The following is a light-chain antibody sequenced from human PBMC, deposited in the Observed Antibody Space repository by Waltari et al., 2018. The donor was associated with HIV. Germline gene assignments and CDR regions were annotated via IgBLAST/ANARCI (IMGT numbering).Light chain of an antibody. J-gene: IGKJ3*01. CDR2: GAS. V-gene: IGKV1-5*03. Sequence: DVQMTQSPSTLSASIGDRVTISCRASQTITTSLAWYQHKPGKAPKLLVYGASTLPSGVPSKFSCSGSGTEFTLTISSLQPDDFATYYCLHYKYYPFTFGPGTKVDIK. CDR1: QTITTS. CDR3: LHYKYYPFT.